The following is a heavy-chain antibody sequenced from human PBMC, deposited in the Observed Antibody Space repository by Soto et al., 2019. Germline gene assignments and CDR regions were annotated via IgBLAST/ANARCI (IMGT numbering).Heavy chain of an antibody. CDR3: ARGQEGVVATH. CDR2: IKDGGYT. CDR1: GGSLGGYY. J-gene: IGHJ4*02. D-gene: IGHD5-12*01. V-gene: IGHV4-34*01. Sequence: QVQLQQWSAGLLKPSETLSLNCAVNGGSLGGYYWSWIRQPPGKGLEWIGEIKDGGYTNYSPSLKSRATISSDRSNNQFSRRLNSVTAADTGVYYCARGQEGVVATHWDQGALVTVSS.